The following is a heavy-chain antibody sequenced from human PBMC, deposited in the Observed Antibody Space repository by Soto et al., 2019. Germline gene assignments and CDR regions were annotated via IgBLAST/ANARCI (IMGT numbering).Heavy chain of an antibody. V-gene: IGHV1-2*02. Sequence: ASGKVSCKASGYTFTGYYMHWVRQAPGQGLEWMGWINPNSGGTNYAQKFQGRVTMTRDTSISTAYMELSRLRSDDTAVYYCARLDYYYDSSGLDDGMDVWGQGTTVTVSS. CDR3: ARLDYYYDSSGLDDGMDV. D-gene: IGHD3-22*01. J-gene: IGHJ6*02. CDR2: INPNSGGT. CDR1: GYTFTGYY.